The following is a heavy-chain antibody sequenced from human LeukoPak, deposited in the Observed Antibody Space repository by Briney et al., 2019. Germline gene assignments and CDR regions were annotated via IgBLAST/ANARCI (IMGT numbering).Heavy chain of an antibody. V-gene: IGHV4-39*01. Sequence: SETLSLTCTVSGGSISSSNHYWGWVRQPPGKGLEWIGSMLCSGSTYYVPSLRSRVTISVATSSNHFYLKLSSVTAADTAVYYCARHVVQSGDPAYFDYWGQGTLVTVSS. CDR1: GGSISSSNHY. CDR3: ARHVVQSGDPAYFDY. J-gene: IGHJ4*02. CDR2: MLCSGST. D-gene: IGHD2-21*01.